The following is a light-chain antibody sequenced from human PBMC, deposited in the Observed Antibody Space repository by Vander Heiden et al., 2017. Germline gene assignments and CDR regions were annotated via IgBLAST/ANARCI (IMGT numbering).Light chain of an antibody. J-gene: IGLJ2*01. Sequence: QSLFTQPPSVSAAPGPKVTISVTGSSSNIWNNYVAWYQQLPGTAPKLLIYDNNKQPSGIPDRFSGSKSGTSATLGITGLQTGEEADDYCGTWDSSLSAVVFGGGTKLTVL. CDR2: DNN. V-gene: IGLV1-51*01. CDR1: SSNIWNNY. CDR3: GTWDSSLSAVV.